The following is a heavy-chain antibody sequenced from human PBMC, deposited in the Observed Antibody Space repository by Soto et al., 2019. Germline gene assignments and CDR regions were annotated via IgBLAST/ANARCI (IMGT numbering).Heavy chain of an antibody. Sequence: PLEPQSLTCTVSGGYISRDGYYWSWVRQHPGKGLEWIGCISHSGTTFHTPSLMSRVAMSMDTSKNQFSLNLLSVTDADTAVYYCARGYSSGNNFYWSDYWGRGALVTVSS. V-gene: IGHV4-31*03. CDR1: GGYISRDGYY. CDR2: ISHSGTT. CDR3: ARGYSSGNNFYWSDY. D-gene: IGHD2-15*01. J-gene: IGHJ4*02.